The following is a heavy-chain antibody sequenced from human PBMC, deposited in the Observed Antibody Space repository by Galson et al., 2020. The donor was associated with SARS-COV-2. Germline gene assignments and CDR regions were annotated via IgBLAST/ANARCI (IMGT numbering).Heavy chain of an antibody. Sequence: QLGQSLMISCAARGYNIKDHAKQCGTQAPEKGVEKDSGTHWSSHSTGYANSARGRFTISRDNAKNSLYLQMNSLSPEDTAFYYCAKCPNSYSAGWYGIGYWGQGTLVSVSS. CDR2: THWSSHST. CDR1: GYNIKDHA. V-gene: IGHV3-9*01. J-gene: IGHJ4*02. D-gene: IGHD2-21*01. CDR3: AKCPNSYSAGWYGIGY.